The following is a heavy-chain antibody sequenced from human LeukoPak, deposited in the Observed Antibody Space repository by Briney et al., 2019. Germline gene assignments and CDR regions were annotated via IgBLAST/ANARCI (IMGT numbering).Heavy chain of an antibody. D-gene: IGHD2/OR15-2a*01. CDR2: IYYSGST. CDR1: GGSISSYY. CDR3: ARDFPGYYYYYYGVDV. V-gene: IGHV4-59*01. Sequence: PSETLSLTCTVSGGSISSYYWSWIRQPPGKGLEWIGYIYYSGSTNYNPSLKSRVTISVDTSKNQFSLKLSSVTAADTAVYYCARDFPGYYYYYYGVDVWGQGTTVTVSS. J-gene: IGHJ6*02.